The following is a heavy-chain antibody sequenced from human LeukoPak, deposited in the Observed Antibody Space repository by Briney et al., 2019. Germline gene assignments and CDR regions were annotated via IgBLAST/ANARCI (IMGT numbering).Heavy chain of an antibody. Sequence: PGGSLRLSCAASGFTFSSYAMHWVRQAPGKGLEWVAVISYDGSNKYYADSVKGRFTISRDNSKNTLYLQMNSLRAEDTAVYYCAQDRVVFNWNYAYYFDDWGQGTLVTVSS. J-gene: IGHJ4*02. CDR2: ISYDGSNK. D-gene: IGHD1-7*01. V-gene: IGHV3-30*04. CDR3: AQDRVVFNWNYAYYFDD. CDR1: GFTFSSYA.